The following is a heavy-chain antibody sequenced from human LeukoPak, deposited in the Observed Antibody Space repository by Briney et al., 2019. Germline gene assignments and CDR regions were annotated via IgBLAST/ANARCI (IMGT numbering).Heavy chain of an antibody. CDR3: ARTAAAGTIYYYYYMDV. D-gene: IGHD6-13*01. CDR2: ISSSSSYI. Sequence: GGSLRLSCAASGFTFSSYSMNWVRQAPGKGLEWVSSISSSSSYIYYADSVKGRFTISRDNAKNSLYLQMNSLRAEDTAVYYCARTAAAGTIYYYYYMDVWRKGTRSPSP. V-gene: IGHV3-21*01. CDR1: GFTFSSYS. J-gene: IGHJ6*03.